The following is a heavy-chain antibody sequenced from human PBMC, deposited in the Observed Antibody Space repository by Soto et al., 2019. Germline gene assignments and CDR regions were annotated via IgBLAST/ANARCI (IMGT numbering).Heavy chain of an antibody. CDR2: MNPDTRST. CDR1: GYSFMNYD. V-gene: IGHV1-8*01. J-gene: IGHJ5*02. D-gene: IGHD2-15*01. CDR3: ASGGRTTAEVDCFEP. Sequence: ASVKVSCKPSGYSFMNYDIIWIRQAPGQGLEWMGWMNPDTRSTGYAQKVQGRLTITRGTSISTADMPVTSLRSEDTAVYYCASGGRTTAEVDCFEPFGLGTLVTVSS.